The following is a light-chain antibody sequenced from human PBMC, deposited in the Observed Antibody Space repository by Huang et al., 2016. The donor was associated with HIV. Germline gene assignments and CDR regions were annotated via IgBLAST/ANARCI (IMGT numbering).Light chain of an antibody. CDR3: QQYGRSPLT. CDR2: GAS. Sequence: EIVLTQSPGTLSLSPGDRATLSCRASQTVSSSHLAWYQQKPGQAPRLLIYGASGRATGSPGRFSGMGSGTDFTLTISRLEPEDFAVYYCQQYGRSPLTFGPGTKVESK. V-gene: IGKV3-20*01. CDR1: QTVSSSH. J-gene: IGKJ3*01.